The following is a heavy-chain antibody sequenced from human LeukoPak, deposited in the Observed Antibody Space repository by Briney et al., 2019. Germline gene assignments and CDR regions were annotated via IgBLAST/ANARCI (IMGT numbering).Heavy chain of an antibody. CDR1: GGSISSSSYY. V-gene: IGHV4-39*07. CDR3: ASYPVVVTNFGYYYYYMDV. Sequence: ASETLSLTCTVSGGSISSSSYYWGWIRQPPGKGLEWIGSIYYSGSTYYNPSLKSRVTISVDTSKNQFSLKLSSVTAADTAVYYCASYPVVVTNFGYYYYYMDVWGKGTTVTVSS. J-gene: IGHJ6*03. D-gene: IGHD3-22*01. CDR2: IYYSGST.